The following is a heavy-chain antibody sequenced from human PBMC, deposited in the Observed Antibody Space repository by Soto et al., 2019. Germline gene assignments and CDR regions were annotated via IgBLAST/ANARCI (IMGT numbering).Heavy chain of an antibody. J-gene: IGHJ1*01. V-gene: IGHV1-2*02. D-gene: IGHD3-16*01. CDR1: GYTFTGSY. Sequence: ASGQVSCNPSGYTFTGSYLHCIRQAPGQGLQWWGWIMPDRGGANYTQKFQGSVSMTRDTSTSTFYMELCRLACDDTAVYYCSLDLHVGVYEHWGQGPQVTV. CDR2: IMPDRGGA. CDR3: SLDLHVGVYEH.